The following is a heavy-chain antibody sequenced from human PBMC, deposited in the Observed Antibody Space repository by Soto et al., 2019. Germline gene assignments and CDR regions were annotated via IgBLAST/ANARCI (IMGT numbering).Heavy chain of an antibody. CDR2: ISGYNGNT. J-gene: IGHJ6*02. Sequence: ASVKVSCKSSDHTFTYYGINWVRQAPGQGLEWMGWISGYNGNTNYAQKFQDRVTMTADTTTRTAYMEMRSLTSDDTGIYFCAAAGGNYYGMDVWGQGTTVTVSS. CDR3: AAAGGNYYGMDV. CDR1: DHTFTYYG. D-gene: IGHD6-13*01. V-gene: IGHV1-18*01.